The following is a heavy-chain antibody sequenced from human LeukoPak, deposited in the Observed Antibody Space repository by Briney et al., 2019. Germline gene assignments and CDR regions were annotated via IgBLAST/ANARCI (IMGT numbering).Heavy chain of an antibody. CDR3: ARAGSGKKDNNWFDP. J-gene: IGHJ5*02. V-gene: IGHV5-10-1*01. Sequence: PGESLRISCKGSGYSFTSYWISWVRQMPGKGLEWMGRIDPSDSYTNYSPSFQGHVTISADKSISTAYLQWSSLKASDTAMYYCARAGSGKKDNNWFDPWGQGPLVTVSS. CDR1: GYSFTSYW. D-gene: IGHD3-10*01. CDR2: IDPSDSYT.